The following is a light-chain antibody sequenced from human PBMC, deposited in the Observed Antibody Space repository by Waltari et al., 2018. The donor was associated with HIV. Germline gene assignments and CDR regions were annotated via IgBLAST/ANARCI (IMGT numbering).Light chain of an antibody. Sequence: TVMTQSPATLSVSPGERATLSCKASQNIRNNLAWYQQRRGQAPRLLIYGASTRATGVPARFSGSWSGTDFSLTISSLQSEDFAVYYCQQYNDWPPITFGGGTKVEIK. V-gene: IGKV3-15*01. CDR2: GAS. CDR1: QNIRNN. CDR3: QQYNDWPPIT. J-gene: IGKJ4*01.